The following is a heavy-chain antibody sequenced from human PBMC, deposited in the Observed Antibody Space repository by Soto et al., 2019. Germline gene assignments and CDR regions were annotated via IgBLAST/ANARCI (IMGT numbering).Heavy chain of an antibody. J-gene: IGHJ4*02. CDR2: INYSGRYM. Sequence: EVQLVESGGGLVEPGGSLRLSCATYGVSFSSSDMTWVRQAPGKGLEYVSSINYSGRYMFYAGSLMGRFTVSRDNAKNSLYLQMNSLRAEDTAVYYFARKSSSDSTGYDYFDYWGQGTLVTVSS. V-gene: IGHV3-21*06. D-gene: IGHD3-22*01. CDR1: GVSFSSSD. CDR3: ARKSSSDSTGYDYFDY.